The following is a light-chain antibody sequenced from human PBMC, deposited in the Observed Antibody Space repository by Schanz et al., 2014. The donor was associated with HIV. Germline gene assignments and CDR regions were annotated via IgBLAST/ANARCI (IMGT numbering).Light chain of an antibody. V-gene: IGLV2-14*03. J-gene: IGLJ2*01. CDR2: DVS. CDR1: NSDVGAYNF. Sequence: QSALTQPASVSGSPGQSITISCTGTNSDVGAYNFVSWYQQHPGKAPKLMIYDVSYRPSGVSNRFSGSKSGNTASLTISGLQSEDEADYYCSSYAGSKNLVVFGGGTKLTVL. CDR3: SSYAGSKNLVV.